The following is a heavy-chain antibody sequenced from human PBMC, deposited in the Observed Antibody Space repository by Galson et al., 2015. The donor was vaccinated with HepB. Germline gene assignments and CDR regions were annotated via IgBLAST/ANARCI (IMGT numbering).Heavy chain of an antibody. CDR2: ISSSSSTI. Sequence: SLRLSCAASGFTFSSQSMNWVRQAPGKGLEWISYISSSSSTIYYADSVKGRFIVSRDNAGMSVFLQMNSLRGEDTAVYYCARGGPWFGERTEYFQNWGRGTLVTVSS. D-gene: IGHD3-10*01. CDR3: ARGGPWFGERTEYFQN. J-gene: IGHJ1*01. V-gene: IGHV3-48*04. CDR1: GFTFSSQS.